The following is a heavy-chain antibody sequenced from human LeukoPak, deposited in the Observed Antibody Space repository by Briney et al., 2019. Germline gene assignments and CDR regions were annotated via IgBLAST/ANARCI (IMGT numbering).Heavy chain of an antibody. CDR2: TYPGGSDT. Sequence: GESLKISCKGSGYSFTSSWIGWVRQLPGKGLEWMGITYPGGSDTRYSPSFQGQVTISADKSISTAYLQWSSLKASDTAMYYCARQAVRGEDPAFDIWGQGTMVTVSS. CDR3: ARQAVRGEDPAFDI. J-gene: IGHJ3*02. D-gene: IGHD3-10*01. CDR1: GYSFTSSW. V-gene: IGHV5-51*01.